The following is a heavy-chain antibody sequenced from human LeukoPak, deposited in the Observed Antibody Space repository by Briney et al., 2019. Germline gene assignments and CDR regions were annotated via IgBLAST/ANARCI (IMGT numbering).Heavy chain of an antibody. CDR3: VSFYETY. J-gene: IGHJ4*02. CDR1: GNYW. Sequence: GGSLRLSCAASGNYWMHWVRQAPGKGLVWVSHINSDGSWTGYADSVKGRLTISKDNAKNTVYLQMNNLRAEDTAVYYCVSFYETYWGRGTLVTVSS. D-gene: IGHD2-2*01. V-gene: IGHV3-74*01. CDR2: INSDGSWT.